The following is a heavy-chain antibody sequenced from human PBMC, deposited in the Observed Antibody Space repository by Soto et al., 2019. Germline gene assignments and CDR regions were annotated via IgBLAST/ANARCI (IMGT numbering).Heavy chain of an antibody. D-gene: IGHD2-2*01. J-gene: IGHJ6*02. CDR2: IYYSGST. CDR3: AGEVIVVVPAAKRGGYYYYGMDV. Sequence: PSETLSLTCTVSGGSISSSSYYWGWIRQPPGKGLEWIGSIYYSGSTYYNPSLKSRVTISVDTSKNQFSLKLSSVTAADTAVYYCAGEVIVVVPAAKRGGYYYYGMDVWGQGTTVTVSS. CDR1: GGSISSSSYY. V-gene: IGHV4-39*02.